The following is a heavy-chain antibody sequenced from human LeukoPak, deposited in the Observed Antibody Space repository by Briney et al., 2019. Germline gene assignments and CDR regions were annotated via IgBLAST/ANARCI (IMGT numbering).Heavy chain of an antibody. D-gene: IGHD5-18*01. V-gene: IGHV3-74*01. CDR2: ISGDGRNI. J-gene: IGHJ4*02. CDR3: ARDLDSYGSY. CDR1: GFTFSSYW. Sequence: GGSLRLSCVASGFTFSSYWMHWVRQDPRKGLVWVSRISGDGRNINYADSVRGRFTISRDNAKNTLYLQMNTLRVEDTAVYYCARDLDSYGSYWGQGTLVTVYS.